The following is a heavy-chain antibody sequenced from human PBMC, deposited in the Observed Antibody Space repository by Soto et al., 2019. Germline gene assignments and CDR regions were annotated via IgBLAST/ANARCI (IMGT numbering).Heavy chain of an antibody. Sequence: EVQLVESGGGLVQPGGSLRLSCSASGFTFSHQTMYWVRQAPGKGLEYVSAIGLTGGGAYYADSVKGRFTISRDNSKSKLFLEMTSLRPDDTASYYCVNDLHTPKWCWGQGTLVSVSS. D-gene: IGHD2-15*01. CDR3: VNDLHTPKWC. CDR2: IGLTGGGA. CDR1: GFTFSHQT. J-gene: IGHJ4*02. V-gene: IGHV3-64D*06.